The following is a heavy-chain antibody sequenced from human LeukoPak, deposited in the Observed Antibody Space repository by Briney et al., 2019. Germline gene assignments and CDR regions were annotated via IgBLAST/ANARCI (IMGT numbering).Heavy chain of an antibody. J-gene: IGHJ6*02. CDR2: ISGHNGNT. Sequence: GASVKVSCKASGYTFSSYGISWVRQAPGQGLGWMGWISGHNGNTNYVEKFQGRVTMTTDASTSTAYMEVRSLRFDDTAVYYCAREIAAAGTHYYYGMDVWGQGTTVTVSS. CDR3: AREIAAAGTHYYYGMDV. D-gene: IGHD6-13*01. CDR1: GYTFSSYG. V-gene: IGHV1-18*01.